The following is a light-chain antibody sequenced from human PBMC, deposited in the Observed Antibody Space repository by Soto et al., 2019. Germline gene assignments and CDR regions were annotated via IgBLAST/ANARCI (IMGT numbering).Light chain of an antibody. CDR1: SSDVGASNY. CDR3: SSFGDSTTLPWV. CDR2: DVS. J-gene: IGLJ3*02. Sequence: QSALTQPASVSGSPGQSITISCTGTSSDVGASNYVSWYLQHPDKAPKLIIYDVSDRPSGVSDRFSGSKSGNTASLTISGLQAEDEGNYYCSSFGDSTTLPWVFGGGTKLTVL. V-gene: IGLV2-14*03.